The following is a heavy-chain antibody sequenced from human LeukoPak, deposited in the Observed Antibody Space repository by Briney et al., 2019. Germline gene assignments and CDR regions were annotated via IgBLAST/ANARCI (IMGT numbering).Heavy chain of an antibody. CDR2: IYYSGST. Sequence: SETLSLTCTVSGGSISSYYWSWIRQPPGKGLEWIGYIYYSGSTNYNPSLKSRVTISVDTSKNQFSLKLSSVTAADTAVYYCAGENNSGSYVFDYWGQGTLVTVSS. D-gene: IGHD1-26*01. J-gene: IGHJ4*02. V-gene: IGHV4-59*01. CDR3: AGENNSGSYVFDY. CDR1: GGSISSYY.